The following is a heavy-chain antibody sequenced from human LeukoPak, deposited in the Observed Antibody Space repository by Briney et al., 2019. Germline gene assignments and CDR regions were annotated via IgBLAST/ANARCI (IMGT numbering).Heavy chain of an antibody. J-gene: IGHJ5*02. D-gene: IGHD6-13*01. Sequence: GGSLRLSCAASEFTFNSYWMSWVRQAPGKGLEWVANIKQDGGQIYYLDSVKGRFTVSRDNAKNSLYLQMNSLRAEDTAVYYCAKEPGIAAAAPTNWFDPWGQGTLVTVSS. CDR3: AKEPGIAAAAPTNWFDP. V-gene: IGHV3-7*03. CDR1: EFTFNSYW. CDR2: IKQDGGQI.